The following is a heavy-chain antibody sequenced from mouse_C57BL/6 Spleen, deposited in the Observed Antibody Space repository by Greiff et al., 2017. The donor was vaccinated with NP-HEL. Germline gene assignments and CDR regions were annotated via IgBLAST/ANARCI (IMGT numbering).Heavy chain of an antibody. D-gene: IGHD1-1*01. Sequence: QVHVKQPGAELVMPGASVKLSCKASGYTFTSYWMHWVKQRPGQGLEWIGEIDPSDSYTNYNQKFKGKSTLTVDKSSSTAYMQLSSLTSEDSAVYYCARSFYYYGSPRYFDVWGTGTTVTVSS. V-gene: IGHV1-69*01. CDR2: IDPSDSYT. CDR1: GYTFTSYW. CDR3: ARSFYYYGSPRYFDV. J-gene: IGHJ1*03.